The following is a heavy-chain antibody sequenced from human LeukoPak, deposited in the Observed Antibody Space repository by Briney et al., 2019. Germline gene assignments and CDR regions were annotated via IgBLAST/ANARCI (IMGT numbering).Heavy chain of an antibody. Sequence: GGSLRLSCAASGFTFSRNAMSWVRQAPGKGLEWVSSIGLTGLIIYYADSVKGRFTVSRDNSKDTLYLQMNSLRADDTAVYYCARGGTDILLEPPAIPFDYWGQGALVTVSS. CDR1: GFTFSRNA. D-gene: IGHD2-8*01. V-gene: IGHV3-23*01. J-gene: IGHJ4*02. CDR3: ARGGTDILLEPPAIPFDY. CDR2: IGLTGLII.